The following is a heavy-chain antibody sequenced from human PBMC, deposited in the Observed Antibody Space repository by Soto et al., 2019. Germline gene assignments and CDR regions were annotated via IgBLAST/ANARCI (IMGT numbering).Heavy chain of an antibody. CDR2: INPNSGGT. D-gene: IGHD2-15*01. CDR1: GYTFTGYY. Sequence: ASVKVSCKXSGYTFTGYYMHWVRQAPGQGLEWMGWINPNSGGTNYAQKFQGRVTMTRDTSISTAYMELSRLGSDDTAVYYCAREYNKLLGRGSFEGYYYGMDVWGQGTTVTVSS. V-gene: IGHV1-2*02. J-gene: IGHJ6*02. CDR3: AREYNKLLGRGSFEGYYYGMDV.